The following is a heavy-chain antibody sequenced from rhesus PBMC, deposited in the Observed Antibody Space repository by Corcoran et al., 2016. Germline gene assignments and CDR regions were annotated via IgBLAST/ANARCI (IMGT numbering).Heavy chain of an antibody. CDR1: GFSISTSGTG. J-gene: IGHJ1*01. V-gene: IGHV2-95*01. CDR2: IYWNDSK. Sequence: QVTLKESGPALVKPTQTLTLTCTFSGFSISTSGTGVGWIRQPPGKALEWLASIYWNDSKYYSTSLKSRLTISKYTSKNQVVLTMTNMDPVDTATYYCARVPSGSWNGGYFEFWGQGALVTVSS. D-gene: IGHD6-25*01. CDR3: ARVPSGSWNGGYFEF.